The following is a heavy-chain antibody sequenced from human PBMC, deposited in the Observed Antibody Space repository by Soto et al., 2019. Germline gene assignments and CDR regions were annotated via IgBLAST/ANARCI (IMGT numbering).Heavy chain of an antibody. D-gene: IGHD5-18*01. Sequence: EASVKVSCKASGYTFTHYYIHWVRQAPGQGLEWMGIINPNGGITTYAQKFRAGFSMTRDTSTSTVYLELSSLRSEDSAVYYCATSVNSAMAFDYWGQGTLVTVYS. CDR3: ATSVNSAMAFDY. J-gene: IGHJ4*02. CDR1: GYTFTHYY. CDR2: INPNGGIT. V-gene: IGHV1-46*01.